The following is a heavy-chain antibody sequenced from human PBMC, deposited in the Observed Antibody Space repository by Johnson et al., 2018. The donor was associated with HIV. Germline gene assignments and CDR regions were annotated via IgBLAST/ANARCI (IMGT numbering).Heavy chain of an antibody. CDR3: ARDQRLAAVATDGFDV. V-gene: IGHV3-30*19. CDR2: IWYDGRNK. Sequence: QVQLVESGGGVVQPGRSLRLSCAASGFTFSSYGMHWVRQAPGKGLEWVAVIWYDGRNKYYGDSVKGRFTISRDNSKNTLYLQMNSLRAEDTAVYYCARDQRLAAVATDGFDVWGQGTMVTVSS. J-gene: IGHJ3*01. D-gene: IGHD6-13*01. CDR1: GFTFSSYG.